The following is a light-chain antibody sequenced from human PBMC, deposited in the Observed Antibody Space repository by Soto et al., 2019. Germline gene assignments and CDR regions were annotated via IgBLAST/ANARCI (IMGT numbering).Light chain of an antibody. CDR1: TSDIGGYEY. CDR2: AVH. J-gene: IGLJ1*01. CDR3: SSYTPSSTYV. V-gene: IGLV2-14*03. Sequence: QSALTQPASVSGSPGQSITISCTGSTSDIGGYEYVSWYQQYPGKAPRLIIYAVHSRPSGVSNRFSGSKSGNTASLTISGLQAEDEADYHGSSYTPSSTYVFGTGTKVTVL.